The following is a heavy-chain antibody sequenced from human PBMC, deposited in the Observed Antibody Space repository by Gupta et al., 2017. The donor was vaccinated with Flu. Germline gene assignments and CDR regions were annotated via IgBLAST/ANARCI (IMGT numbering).Heavy chain of an antibody. CDR3: ARHTRNWGDFDY. CDR2: IYSSGCT. D-gene: IGHD7-27*01. CDR1: GYSISTHY. J-gene: IGHJ4*02. V-gene: IGHV4-59*08. Sequence: QLQLQESGPGLVKPSETLSLTCSVTGYSISTHYWSWIRQPPGKGLEWIGFIYSSGCTNYTPSLGSRVTIPVDTSKNQFSLKLTSVTAADTAVYYCARHTRNWGDFDYWGQGILVTVSS.